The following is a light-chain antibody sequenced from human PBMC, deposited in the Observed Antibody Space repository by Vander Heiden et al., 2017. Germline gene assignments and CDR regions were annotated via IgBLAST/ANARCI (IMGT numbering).Light chain of an antibody. CDR3: QQYGSSPFT. CDR2: GAS. V-gene: IGKV3-20*01. J-gene: IGKJ3*01. CDR1: QSVSSSY. Sequence: EIVLTQSPGTLSLSPGERATLSCRASQSVSSSYLAWYPQKPGQAPMLLIYGASSRDTGIPDRFSGSGSGTDFTLTISRLEPEDFAVYYCQQYGSSPFTFPRGTKVDIK.